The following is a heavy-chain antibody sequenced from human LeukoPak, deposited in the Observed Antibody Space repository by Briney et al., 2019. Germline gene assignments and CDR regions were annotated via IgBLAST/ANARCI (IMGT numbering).Heavy chain of an antibody. CDR2: IVSSSSSYI. CDR1: GFTSSSYS. CDR3: ARGSDSSGYDY. J-gene: IGHJ4*02. V-gene: IGHV3-21*01. D-gene: IGHD3-22*01. Sequence: GGSLRLSCAASGFTSSSYSMNWVRQAPGRGLEWVSSIVSSSSSYIYYADSVKGRFTISRDNARNSLYLHMNSLRAEDTAVYYCARGSDSSGYDYWGQGILVTVSS.